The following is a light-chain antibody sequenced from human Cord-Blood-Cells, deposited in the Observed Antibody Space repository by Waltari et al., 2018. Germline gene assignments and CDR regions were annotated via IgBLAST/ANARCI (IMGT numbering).Light chain of an antibody. CDR2: GAS. CDR1: QSVSSN. J-gene: IGKJ2*01. Sequence: EIVMTQSPATLSVSPGERATLSCRASQSVSSNLAWYQQKPGQAPRLLIYGASTRATGIPARFSGSGSGTEFTLTISSLQSEDFAVYYRQQYNGTFGQGTKLEIK. V-gene: IGKV3-15*01. CDR3: QQYNGT.